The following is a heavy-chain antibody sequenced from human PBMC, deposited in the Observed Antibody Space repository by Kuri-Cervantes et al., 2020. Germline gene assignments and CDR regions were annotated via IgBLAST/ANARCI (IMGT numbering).Heavy chain of an antibody. CDR2: MNPNSGST. Sequence: ASVKVSCKASGYTFTSYDINWVRQATGQGLEWMGWMNPNSGSTGYAQKFQGRVTMTRNTSISTAYMELSSLRSEDTAVYYCARGGTIVVVMGMDVWGQGTTVTVSS. CDR3: ARGGTIVVVMGMDV. V-gene: IGHV1-8*01. D-gene: IGHD2-21*01. J-gene: IGHJ6*02. CDR1: GYTFTSYD.